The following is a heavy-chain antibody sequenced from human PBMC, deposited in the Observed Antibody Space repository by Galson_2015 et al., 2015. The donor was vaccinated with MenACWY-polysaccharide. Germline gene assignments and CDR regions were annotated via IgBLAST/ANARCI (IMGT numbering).Heavy chain of an antibody. J-gene: IGHJ4*02. CDR2: INPSGGST. CDR3: ARGKAVPSTNDYFDY. Sequence: SVKVSCKASGYSFTSNSIHWVRQAPGQGLEWMGIINPSGGSTTYAQKLQGRVTMTRDTSTRTVYVELSSLSFEDTAVYYCARGKAVPSTNDYFDYWGQGALVTVSS. CDR1: GYSFTSNS. V-gene: IGHV1-46*04. D-gene: IGHD6-19*01.